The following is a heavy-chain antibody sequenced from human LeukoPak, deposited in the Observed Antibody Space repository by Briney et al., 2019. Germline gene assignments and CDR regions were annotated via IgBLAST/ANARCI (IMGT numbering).Heavy chain of an antibody. CDR1: GFTFTIYN. J-gene: IGHJ3*02. CDR3: ARQGTGDAFGI. Sequence: PGGSLRLSCAASGFTFTIYNMNWVRQAPGKGLEWVSSISGSSSYIYYADSLKGRFTISRDNAKNSLYLQMNSLRAEDTAMFYCARQGTGDAFGIWGQGTMVTVSS. V-gene: IGHV3-21*01. CDR2: ISGSSSYI.